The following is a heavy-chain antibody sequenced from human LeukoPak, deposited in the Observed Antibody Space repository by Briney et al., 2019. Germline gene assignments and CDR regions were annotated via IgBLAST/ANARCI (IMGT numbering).Heavy chain of an antibody. D-gene: IGHD6-19*01. CDR2: IYYSGST. V-gene: IGHV4-59*12. Sequence: SETLSLTCTVSGGSISSYYWSWIRQPPGKGLEWIGYIYYSGSTYYNPSLKSRVTISVDTSKNQFSLKLSSVTAADTAVYYCARESSSGWFDYWGQGTLVTVSS. J-gene: IGHJ4*02. CDR3: ARESSSGWFDY. CDR1: GGSISSYY.